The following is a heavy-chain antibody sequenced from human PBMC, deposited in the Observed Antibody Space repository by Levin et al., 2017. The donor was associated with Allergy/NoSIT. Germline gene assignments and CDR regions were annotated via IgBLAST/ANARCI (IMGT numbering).Heavy chain of an antibody. CDR3: ARGRYGGHFDS. CDR1: GGSFSGYS. CDR2: INYSGST. J-gene: IGHJ5*01. V-gene: IGHV4-34*01. Sequence: SQTLSLTCAIYGGSFSGYSWSWIRQPPGKGLEWIGEINYSGSTDNPSLNSRVTISVDRSKNQFSLNLSSVTAADTALYYCARGRYGGHFDSWGQGILVTVSS. D-gene: IGHD4-23*01.